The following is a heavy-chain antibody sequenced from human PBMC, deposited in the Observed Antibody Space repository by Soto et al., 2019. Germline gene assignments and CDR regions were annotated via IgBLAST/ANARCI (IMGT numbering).Heavy chain of an antibody. CDR1: GGSISSGDYY. CDR2: IYYSGST. J-gene: IGHJ5*02. D-gene: IGHD5-18*01. CDR3: ARGGYSYGLGSGWFDP. Sequence: QVQLQESGPGLVKPSQTLSLTCTVSGGSISSGDYYWSWIRQPPGKGLEWIGYIYYSGSTYYNPSLKSRVTISVDTSKNQFSLKLSSVTSAETAVYYCARGGYSYGLGSGWFDPLGQGTLVTVSS. V-gene: IGHV4-30-4*01.